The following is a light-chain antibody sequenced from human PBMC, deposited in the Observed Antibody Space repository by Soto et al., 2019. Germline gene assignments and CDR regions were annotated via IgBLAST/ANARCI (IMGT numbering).Light chain of an antibody. V-gene: IGLV1-44*01. CDR1: SSDIGSKS. CDR3: GAWDDTLNLLV. CDR2: SNN. Sequence: QAVVTQPPSVSGTPGQTVTISCSGSSSDIGSKSVQWYQQLPETAPKLLIYSNNQRPSGVPDRFSGSKSGTSASLAISGLQSEDEAHYYCGAWDDTLNLLVFGGGTKVTVL. J-gene: IGLJ2*01.